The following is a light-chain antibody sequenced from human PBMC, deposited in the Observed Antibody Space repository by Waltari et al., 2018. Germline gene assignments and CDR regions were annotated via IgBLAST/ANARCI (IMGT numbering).Light chain of an antibody. CDR1: QSVLYSSNNKNY. CDR3: QQYYTTPLT. V-gene: IGKV4-1*01. Sequence: DIVMTQSPDSLAVSLGERDTINCQPRQSVLYSSNNKNYLAWYQQKPGQPPKLLIYWASTRESGVPDRFSGSGSGTDFTLTISSLQAEDVAVYYCQQYYTTPLTFGGGTKVEIK. CDR2: WAS. J-gene: IGKJ4*01.